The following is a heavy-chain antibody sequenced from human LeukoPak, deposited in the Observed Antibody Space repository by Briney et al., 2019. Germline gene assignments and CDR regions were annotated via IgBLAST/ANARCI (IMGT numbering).Heavy chain of an antibody. CDR1: GYTFTGYY. CDR3: ARRRWTPRGVDY. D-gene: IGHD1-1*01. V-gene: IGHV1-2*02. CDR2: INPNSGGT. Sequence: ASVKVSCKASGYTFTGYYMHWVRRAPGQGLEWMGWINPNSGGTNYAQKFQGRVTMTRDTSFSTAYMELSRLRSDDTAVYYCARRRWTPRGVDYWGQGTLVTVSS. J-gene: IGHJ4*02.